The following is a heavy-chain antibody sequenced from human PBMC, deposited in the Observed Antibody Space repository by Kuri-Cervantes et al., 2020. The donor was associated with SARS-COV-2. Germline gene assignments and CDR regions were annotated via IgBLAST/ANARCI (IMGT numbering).Heavy chain of an antibody. CDR3: ASRPDFWSGYYRSDAFDI. J-gene: IGHJ3*02. CDR2: IKQDGSEK. Sequence: GESLKISCAASGFTFSSYWMSWVRQAPGKGLEWVANIKQDGSEKYYVDSVKGRFTISRDNAKNSLYLQMNSLRAEDTAVYYCASRPDFWSGYYRSDAFDIWGQGTMVTVSS. CDR1: GFTFSSYW. V-gene: IGHV3-7*03. D-gene: IGHD3-3*01.